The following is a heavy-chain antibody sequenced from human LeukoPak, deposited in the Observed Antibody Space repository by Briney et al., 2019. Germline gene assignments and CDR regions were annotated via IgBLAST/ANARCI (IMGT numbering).Heavy chain of an antibody. CDR1: GFTFSGSA. CDR2: IRSRANSYVT. CDR3: ARAQRSGGWYGTFDY. J-gene: IGHJ4*02. Sequence: GGSLRLSCAASGFTFSGSAMHWVRQASGKGLEWVGRIRSRANSYVTAYAAAVTGRFIISRDDSSDTAYLQMNSLTTEDTAVFYCARAQRSGGWYGTFDYWGQGTLVTVSS. D-gene: IGHD6-19*01. V-gene: IGHV3-73*01.